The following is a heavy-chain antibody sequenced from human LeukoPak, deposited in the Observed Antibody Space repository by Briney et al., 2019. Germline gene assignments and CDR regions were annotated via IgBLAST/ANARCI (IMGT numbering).Heavy chain of an antibody. V-gene: IGHV4-59*12. CDR3: ARVFYDSSGYPLDAFDI. CDR2: IYYSGST. CDR1: GGSISSYY. Sequence: SETLSLTCTVSGGSISSYYWSWIRQPPGKGLGWIGYIYYSGSTNYNPSLKSRVTMSVDTSKNQLSLKLSSVTAADTAVYYCARVFYDSSGYPLDAFDIWGQGTMVTVSS. D-gene: IGHD3-22*01. J-gene: IGHJ3*02.